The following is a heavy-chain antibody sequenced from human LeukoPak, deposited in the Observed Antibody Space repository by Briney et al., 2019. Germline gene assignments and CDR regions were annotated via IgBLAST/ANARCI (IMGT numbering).Heavy chain of an antibody. J-gene: IGHJ4*02. V-gene: IGHV1-69*13. Sequence: SVKVSCKASGGTFISYAISWVRQAPGQGLEWMGGIIPIFGTANYAQKFQGRVTITADESTSTAYMELSSLRSEDTAVYYCARDPWGGLAPYDYWGQGTLVTVSS. D-gene: IGHD3-16*01. CDR1: GGTFISYA. CDR3: ARDPWGGLAPYDY. CDR2: IIPIFGTA.